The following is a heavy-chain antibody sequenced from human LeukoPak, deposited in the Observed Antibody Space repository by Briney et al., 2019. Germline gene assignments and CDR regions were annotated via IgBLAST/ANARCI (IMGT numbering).Heavy chain of an antibody. Sequence: PGGSLRLSCAASGFTFTSYTMSWVRQTPGKGLEWVSIISNSGDSKYYADSVKGRFTISRDNFKRTLSLQMNYLRAEDTAVYYCAKGEDSSGYYYGIDYWGQGTLVTVSS. J-gene: IGHJ4*02. CDR2: ISNSGDSK. D-gene: IGHD3-22*01. CDR1: GFTFTSYT. V-gene: IGHV3-23*01. CDR3: AKGEDSSGYYYGIDY.